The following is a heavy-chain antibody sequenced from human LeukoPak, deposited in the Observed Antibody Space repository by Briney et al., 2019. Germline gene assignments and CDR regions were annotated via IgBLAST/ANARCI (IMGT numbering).Heavy chain of an antibody. V-gene: IGHV2-5*02. Sequence: SGPTLVNPTQTLTLTCTFSGFSLTTSGVGVGWIRQPPGKALGWLALINWDDQKVYSPSLQSRLSITKDTSKNQVVLTMANVDPVDTATYYCAHRRDSSGYQYRYWFAPWGQGTLVTVSS. CDR2: INWDDQK. J-gene: IGHJ5*02. CDR1: GFSLTTSGVG. CDR3: AHRRDSSGYQYRYWFAP. D-gene: IGHD3-22*01.